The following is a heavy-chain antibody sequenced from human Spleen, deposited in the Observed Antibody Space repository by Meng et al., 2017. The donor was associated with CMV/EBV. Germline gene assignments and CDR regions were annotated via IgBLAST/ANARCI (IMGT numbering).Heavy chain of an antibody. CDR1: GGSISSYY. V-gene: IGHV4-59*12. Sequence: SETLSLTCTVSGGSISSYYWSWIRQPPGKGLEWIGSIHYTGGPYYNPSFKGRATISTDTPMNQFSLTLTSVTAADTAVYYCARDDGYSGYDSFDHWGQGALVTVSS. D-gene: IGHD5-12*01. CDR2: IHYTGGP. CDR3: ARDDGYSGYDSFDH. J-gene: IGHJ4*02.